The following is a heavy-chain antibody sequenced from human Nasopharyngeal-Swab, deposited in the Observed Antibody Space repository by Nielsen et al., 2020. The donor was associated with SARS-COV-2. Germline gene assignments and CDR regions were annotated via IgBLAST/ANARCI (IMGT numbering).Heavy chain of an antibody. CDR1: GYSFTSYW. CDR3: ARREHRGGDCYSDYFDY. J-gene: IGHJ4*02. V-gene: IGHV5-51*01. CDR2: IYPGDSDT. D-gene: IGHD2-21*02. Sequence: GESLKISCQGSGYSFTSYWIGRVRQMPGKGLEWMGIIYPGDSDTRYSPSFQGQVTISANKSISTAYLQWSSLKASDTAMYYCARREHRGGDCYSDYFDYWGQGTLVTVSS.